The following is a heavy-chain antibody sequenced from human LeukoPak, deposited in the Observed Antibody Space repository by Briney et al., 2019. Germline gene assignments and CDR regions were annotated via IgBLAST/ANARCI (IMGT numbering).Heavy chain of an antibody. D-gene: IGHD3-10*01. CDR2: ISGSGGST. J-gene: IGHJ6*02. V-gene: IGHV3-23*01. CDR1: GFTFSSYA. Sequence: GGSLRLSCAASGFTFSSYAMSWVRQAPGKGLEWVSAISGSGGSTYYADSVKGRFTISRDNPKNTLYLQMNSLRAEDTAVYYCAKDDGPMVRGVLYYYYGMDVWGQGTTVTVSS. CDR3: AKDDGPMVRGVLYYYYGMDV.